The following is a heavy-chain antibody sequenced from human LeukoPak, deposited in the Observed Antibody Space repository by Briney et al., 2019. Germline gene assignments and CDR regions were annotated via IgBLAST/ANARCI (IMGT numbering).Heavy chain of an antibody. Sequence: GASVKVSCKTSGYTFTSYDINWVRQAAGQGLEWMGWMNPNSGNTGYAQKFQGRVTMTRNTSISTAYMELSSLRSEDTAVYYCARNMARIFGVVQFDPWGQGTLVTVSS. CDR2: MNPNSGNT. CDR3: ARNMARIFGVVQFDP. V-gene: IGHV1-8*01. D-gene: IGHD3-3*01. J-gene: IGHJ5*02. CDR1: GYTFTSYD.